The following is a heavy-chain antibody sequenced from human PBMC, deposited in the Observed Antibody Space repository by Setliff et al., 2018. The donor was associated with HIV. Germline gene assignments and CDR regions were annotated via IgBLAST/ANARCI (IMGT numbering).Heavy chain of an antibody. J-gene: IGHJ5*02. Sequence: PSETLSLTCAVYGGSLSGFYWSWIRQPPGKGLEWIGEINHSGHTKYNSSLKSRVTISVDTSKNQFSVRLNSVTAADTAVYYCARRGNDYLWRNWFGPWGQGTLVTVSS. CDR2: INHSGHT. CDR3: ARRGNDYLWRNWFGP. V-gene: IGHV4-34*01. CDR1: GGSLSGFY. D-gene: IGHD4-17*01.